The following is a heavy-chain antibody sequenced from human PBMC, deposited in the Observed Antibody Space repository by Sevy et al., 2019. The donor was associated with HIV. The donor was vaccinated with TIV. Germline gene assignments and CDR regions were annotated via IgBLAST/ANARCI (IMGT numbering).Heavy chain of an antibody. V-gene: IGHV3-7*01. J-gene: IGHJ4*02. CDR2: IKQDGSEK. CDR1: GFTFSSHW. D-gene: IGHD3-10*01. Sequence: GGSLRLSCAASGFTFSSHWMSWVRQAPGKGLEWVANIKQDGSEKYYVDSVKGRFTISRDNAKNSLYLQMNSLRAEDTTVYYCSRVALRFGVLLQAPFDYWGQGTLVTVSS. CDR3: SRVALRFGVLLQAPFDY.